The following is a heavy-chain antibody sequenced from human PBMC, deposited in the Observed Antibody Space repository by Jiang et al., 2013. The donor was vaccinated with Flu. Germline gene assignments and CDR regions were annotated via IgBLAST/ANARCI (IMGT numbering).Heavy chain of an antibody. V-gene: IGHV4-39*01. CDR2: IYYSGST. CDR1: GGSISSSSYY. D-gene: IGHD6-13*01. J-gene: IGHJ4*02. Sequence: PSETLSLTCTVSGGSISSSSYYWGWIRQPPGKGLEWIGSIYYSGSTYYNPSLKSRVTISVDTSKNQFSLKLSSVTAADTAVYYCARPDLKQQLVRDWGQGNPGHRLL. CDR3: ARPDLKQQLVRD.